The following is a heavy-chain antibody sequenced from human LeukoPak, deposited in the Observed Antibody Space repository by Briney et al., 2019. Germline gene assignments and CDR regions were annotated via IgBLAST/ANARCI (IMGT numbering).Heavy chain of an antibody. Sequence: PSETLSLTCTVSGGSISSSSYYWGWIRQPPGKGLEWIGSINYSGSTYYNPSLKSRATMSIDTSKKQFSLKLSSVTAADTAVYYCARHDGSTWAYWGQGTLVTVSS. CDR2: INYSGST. CDR1: GGSISSSSYY. V-gene: IGHV4-39*01. CDR3: ARHDGSTWAY. D-gene: IGHD6-13*01. J-gene: IGHJ4*02.